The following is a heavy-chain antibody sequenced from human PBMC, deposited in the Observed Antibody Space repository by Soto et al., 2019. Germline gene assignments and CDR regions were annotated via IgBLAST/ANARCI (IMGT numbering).Heavy chain of an antibody. CDR1: GYAFTGYC. CDR3: ARRRPYSSGWYQYYFDY. D-gene: IGHD6-19*01. Sequence: ASVKGSCKASGYAFTGYCISWVRQAPGQGLEWMGWISAYNGNTNYAQKLQGRVTMTTDTSTSTAYMELRSLRSDDTAVYYCARRRPYSSGWYQYYFDYCGQRTLVTVPS. CDR2: ISAYNGNT. V-gene: IGHV1-18*01. J-gene: IGHJ4*02.